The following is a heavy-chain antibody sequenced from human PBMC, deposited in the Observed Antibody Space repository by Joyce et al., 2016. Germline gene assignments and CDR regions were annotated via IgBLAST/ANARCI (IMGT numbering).Heavy chain of an antibody. CDR1: GFAFSTYS. V-gene: IGHV3-21*01. CDR3: VREGAFCSGGSCRFFDF. J-gene: IGHJ4*02. Sequence: EVQLVESGGGLVKPGGSLRLSCAASGFAFSTYSLNWVRQAPGQALEWVSSINTDSYIYYADSVKGRFTISRDNAKNSLYLQMNSLRAEDTAVYYCVREGAFCSGGSCRFFDFWGQGTLVTVSS. D-gene: IGHD2-15*01. CDR2: INTDSYI.